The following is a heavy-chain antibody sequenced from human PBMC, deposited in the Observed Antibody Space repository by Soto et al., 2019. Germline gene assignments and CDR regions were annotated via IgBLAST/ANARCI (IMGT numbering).Heavy chain of an antibody. CDR2: IYYSGNT. CDR1: GGFISIGGYY. J-gene: IGHJ6*02. CDR3: AREEGAVTTGGYYYYYGLDV. Sequence: SETLSLTCTVSGGFISIGGYYWSWIRQHPGKGLEWIGYIYYSGNTYYNPSLKSRVTISIDNSKNQFSLKLSSVTAADTAVYYCAREEGAVTTGGYYYYYGLDVWGQGTTVTVSS. V-gene: IGHV4-31*03. D-gene: IGHD4-17*01.